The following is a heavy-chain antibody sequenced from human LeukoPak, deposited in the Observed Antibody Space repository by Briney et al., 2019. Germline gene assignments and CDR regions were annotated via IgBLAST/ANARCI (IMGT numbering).Heavy chain of an antibody. Sequence: SETLSLTCTVSGGSISSSSYHWGWIRQPPGKGLEWIGTIYYSGSTYYSPSLKSRVTISVDRSKNQFSLKLSSVTAADTAVYYCASLAMDLYYYYYMDVWGKGTTVTVSS. CDR1: GGSISSSSYH. J-gene: IGHJ6*03. CDR3: ASLAMDLYYYYYMDV. CDR2: IYYSGST. D-gene: IGHD5-18*01. V-gene: IGHV4-39*07.